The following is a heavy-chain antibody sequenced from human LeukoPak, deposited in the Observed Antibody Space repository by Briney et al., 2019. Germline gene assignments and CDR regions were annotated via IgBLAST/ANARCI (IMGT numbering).Heavy chain of an antibody. V-gene: IGHV3-53*01. CDR3: ARDGYGDLDY. J-gene: IGHJ4*02. CDR1: GFTVSGNY. CDR2: IYSGGDT. D-gene: IGHD4-17*01. Sequence: GGSLRLSCAASGFTVSGNYMSWVRQAPGKGLECVAVIYSGGDTYYADSVKGRFTISRDKSKNTLYLQMNSLRAEDTAMYYCARDGYGDLDYWGQGTLVTVSS.